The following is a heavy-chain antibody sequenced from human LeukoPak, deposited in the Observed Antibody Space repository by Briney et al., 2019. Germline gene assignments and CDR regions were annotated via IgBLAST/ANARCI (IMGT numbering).Heavy chain of an antibody. J-gene: IGHJ5*01. CDR1: GFTFSSYW. D-gene: IGHD3-10*01. CDR3: ASLLWFGESLPNWFDS. Sequence: GGSLRLSCAASGFTFSSYWMHWVRQAPGQGLVWISLVNTDGSTTSYADSVKGRFTISRDNAKNTRYLQMNSLRAEDTALYYCASLLWFGESLPNWFDSWGQGTLVTVSS. CDR2: VNTDGSTT. V-gene: IGHV3-74*01.